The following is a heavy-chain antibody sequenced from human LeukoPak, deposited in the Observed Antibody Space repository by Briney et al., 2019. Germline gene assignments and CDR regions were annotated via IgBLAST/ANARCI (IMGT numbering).Heavy chain of an antibody. CDR3: AREIYQHLVPDY. V-gene: IGHV3-43*02. Sequence: PGGSLRLSCAASGFTFDDYAMHWVRQAPGKGLEWVSLISGDGGSTYYADSVKGRFTISRDNAKNSLYLQMNSLRAEDTAVYYCAREIYQHLVPDYWGQGTLVTVSS. J-gene: IGHJ4*02. CDR1: GFTFDDYA. D-gene: IGHD6-13*01. CDR2: ISGDGGST.